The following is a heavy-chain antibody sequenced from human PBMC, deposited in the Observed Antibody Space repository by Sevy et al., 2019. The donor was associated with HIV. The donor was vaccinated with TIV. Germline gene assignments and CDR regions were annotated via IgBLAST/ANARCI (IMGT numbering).Heavy chain of an antibody. J-gene: IGHJ5*02. Sequence: ASVKVSCKASGYTLTTYYMHWVRQAPGQGLEWMGIINPSGGNTNYAQKFQGRVTMTRDTSTSTVYMELSRLRSEDTAVYYCARALEIYRSSGYWFDHWGQGTLVTVSS. CDR3: ARALEIYRSSGYWFDH. CDR1: GYTLTTYY. V-gene: IGHV1-46*01. D-gene: IGHD6-6*01. CDR2: INPSGGNT.